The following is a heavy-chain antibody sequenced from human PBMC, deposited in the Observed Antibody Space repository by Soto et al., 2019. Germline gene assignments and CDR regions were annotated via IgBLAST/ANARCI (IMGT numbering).Heavy chain of an antibody. CDR2: IYNSGST. CDR1: GDSISSCGYS. D-gene: IGHD3-22*01. V-gene: IGHV4-30-2*01. Sequence: QPQLQESGSGLVKPSQTLSLTCAVSGDSISSCGYSWSWIRQPPGKGLEWIGFIYNSGSTYYNPSLKSRVTISIGRPKNQFSLKLSSVTAADTAVYYCAREVLYYDSSGYSWDDAFDIWGQGTMVTVSS. J-gene: IGHJ3*02. CDR3: AREVLYYDSSGYSWDDAFDI.